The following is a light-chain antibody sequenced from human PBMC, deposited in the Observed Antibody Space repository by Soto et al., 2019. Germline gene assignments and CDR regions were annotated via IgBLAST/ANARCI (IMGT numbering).Light chain of an antibody. J-gene: IGKJ5*01. CDR1: QRVRSSY. V-gene: IGKV3-20*01. Sequence: EMLLRQSPATLCLSPGESATLSFGASQRVRSSYVAWYQQKPGQAPRLLIYGASSRATGIPDRFSGSGSGTDFTLTISRLEPEDFAVYYCQQYGSSPLTFGQGTRLEIK. CDR2: GAS. CDR3: QQYGSSPLT.